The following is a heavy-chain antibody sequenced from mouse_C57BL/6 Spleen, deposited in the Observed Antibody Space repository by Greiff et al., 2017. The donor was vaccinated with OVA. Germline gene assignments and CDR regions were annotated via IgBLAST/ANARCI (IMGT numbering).Heavy chain of an antibody. CDR3: TTDYYGSSPFDY. V-gene: IGHV14-4*01. CDR2: IDPENGDT. Sequence: SGAELVRPGASVKLSCTASGFNIKDDYMHWVKQRPEQGLEWIGWIDPENGDTEYASKFQGKATITADTSSNTAYLQLSSLTSEDTAVYYCTTDYYGSSPFDYWGQGTTLTVSS. CDR1: GFNIKDDY. J-gene: IGHJ2*01. D-gene: IGHD1-1*01.